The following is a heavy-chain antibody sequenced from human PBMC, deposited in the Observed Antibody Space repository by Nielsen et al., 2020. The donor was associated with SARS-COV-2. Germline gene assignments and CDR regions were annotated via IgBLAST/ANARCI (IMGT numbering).Heavy chain of an antibody. CDR1: GFTFSSYG. V-gene: IGHV3-33*01. CDR2: IWYDGSNK. CDR3: ARGRDSSGWYWFDP. J-gene: IGHJ5*02. Sequence: GGSLRLSCAASGFTFSSYGMHWVRQAPGKGLEWVAVIWYDGSNKYYADSVKGRFTISRENAKNSLYLQMNSLRAGDTAVYYCARGRDSSGWYWFDPWGQGTLVTVSS. D-gene: IGHD6-19*01.